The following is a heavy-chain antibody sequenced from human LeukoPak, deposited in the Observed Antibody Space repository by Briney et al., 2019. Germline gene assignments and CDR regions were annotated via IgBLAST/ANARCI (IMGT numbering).Heavy chain of an antibody. CDR2: INWNGAWT. J-gene: IGHJ5*02. Sequence: GGSLRLSCAASGFKFDDYGMSWVGQAPGQGLEWVCDINWNGAWTGYADSVKGRFTISRDNAKNSLYLQMNSLRAEDTALYYCAGYYYDSSRGFDLWGQGTLVTVSA. V-gene: IGHV3-20*04. CDR1: GFKFDDYG. D-gene: IGHD3-22*01. CDR3: AGYYYDSSRGFDL.